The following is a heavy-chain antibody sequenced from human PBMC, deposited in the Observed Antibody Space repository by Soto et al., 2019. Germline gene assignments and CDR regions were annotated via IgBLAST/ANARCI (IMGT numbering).Heavy chain of an antibody. J-gene: IGHJ5*02. CDR2: IYYSGST. V-gene: IGHV4-59*08. CDR1: GGSISSYY. Sequence: DTLSLTCTLSGGSISSYYWSCIRQPPWKGLEWIGYIYYSGSTNYNPSLKSRVTISVDTSKNQFSLKLSSVTAADTAVYYCARLLWSDSNWFDPWGQGTLVTVSS. D-gene: IGHD3-10*01. CDR3: ARLLWSDSNWFDP.